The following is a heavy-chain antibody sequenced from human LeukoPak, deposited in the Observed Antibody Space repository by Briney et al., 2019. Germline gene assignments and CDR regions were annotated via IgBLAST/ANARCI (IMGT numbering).Heavy chain of an antibody. CDR1: GGSISSYS. D-gene: IGHD3-3*01. V-gene: IGHV4-4*07. J-gene: IGHJ3*02. CDR2: IYTSGST. CDR3: ARHYDFWSEGAFDI. Sequence: SETLSLTCTVAGGSISSYSCSWIRQPAGKGLEWIGRIYTSGSTNHNTSLKGRVTISVDTSKIQFSLKLSSVTAADTAVYYCARHYDFWSEGAFDIWGQGTMVTVSS.